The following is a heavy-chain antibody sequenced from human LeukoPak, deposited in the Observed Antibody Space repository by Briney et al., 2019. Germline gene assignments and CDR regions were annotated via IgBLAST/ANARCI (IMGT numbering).Heavy chain of an antibody. CDR3: ARVRGRWGGALDY. J-gene: IGHJ4*02. CDR1: GYTFTGYD. D-gene: IGHD4-23*01. V-gene: IGHV1-8*03. CDR2: MNPSSGNT. Sequence: ASVKVSCKASGYTFTGYDINWVRQATGQGLEWMGWMNPSSGNTGYAQKFQGRVTITRNTSISTAYMELSSLRSEDTAAYYCARVRGRWGGALDYWGQGTLVTVSS.